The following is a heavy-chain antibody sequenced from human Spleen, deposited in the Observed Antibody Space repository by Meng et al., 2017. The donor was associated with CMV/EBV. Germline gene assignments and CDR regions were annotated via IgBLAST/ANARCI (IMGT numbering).Heavy chain of an antibody. CDR3: ARDRALFSGLYGSGSYQPFDV. Sequence: GGSLRLSCAASGFTFSSYWMSWVRQAPGTGLEWVANIKQDGSEKYYVDSVKGRLAISRDNAKNSLYLQMNSLRAEDTAVYCCARDRALFSGLYGSGSYQPFDVWGQGTLVTVSS. V-gene: IGHV3-7*01. CDR2: IKQDGSEK. CDR1: GFTFSSYW. D-gene: IGHD3-10*01. J-gene: IGHJ3*01.